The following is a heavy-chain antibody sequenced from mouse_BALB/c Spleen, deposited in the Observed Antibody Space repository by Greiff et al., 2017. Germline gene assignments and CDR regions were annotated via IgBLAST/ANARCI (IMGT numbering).Heavy chain of an antibody. J-gene: IGHJ2*01. Sequence: EVQGVESGGDLVKPGGSLKLSCAASGFTFSSYGMSWVRQTPDKRLEWVATISSGGSYTYYPDSVKGRFTISRDNPKNTLFLQMTSLRSEDTAMYYCARENGRYFDYWGQGTTLTVSS. D-gene: IGHD4-1*01. CDR1: GFTFSSYG. CDR3: ARENGRYFDY. V-gene: IGHV5-6*01. CDR2: ISSGGSYT.